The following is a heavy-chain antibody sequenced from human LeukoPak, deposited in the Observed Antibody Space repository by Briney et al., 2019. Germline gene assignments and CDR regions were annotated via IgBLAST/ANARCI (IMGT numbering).Heavy chain of an antibody. D-gene: IGHD5-18*01. Sequence: PSETLSLTYTVSGGSISSYYWSWIRQPPGKGLEWIGYIYYSGSTNYNPSLKSRVTISVDTSKNQFSLKLSSVTAADTAVYYCARDSSAVDTAMVRGWFDPWGQGTLVTVSS. V-gene: IGHV4-59*01. J-gene: IGHJ5*02. CDR1: GGSISSYY. CDR2: IYYSGST. CDR3: ARDSSAVDTAMVRGWFDP.